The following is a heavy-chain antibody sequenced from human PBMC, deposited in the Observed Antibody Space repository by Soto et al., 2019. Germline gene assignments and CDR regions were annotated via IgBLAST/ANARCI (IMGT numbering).Heavy chain of an antibody. CDR2: ISYDGSNK. CDR1: GFTFSSYA. Sequence: GGSLRLSCAASGFTFSSYAMHWVRQAPGKGLEWVAVISYDGSNKYYADSVKGRFTISRDNSKNTLYLQMNSLRAEDTAVYYCARDEDTAMVQSGDAFDIWGQGTMVTVSS. D-gene: IGHD5-18*01. CDR3: ARDEDTAMVQSGDAFDI. V-gene: IGHV3-30-3*01. J-gene: IGHJ3*02.